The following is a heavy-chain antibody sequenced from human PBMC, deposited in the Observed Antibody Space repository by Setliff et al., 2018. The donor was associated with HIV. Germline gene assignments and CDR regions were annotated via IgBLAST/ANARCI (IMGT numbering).Heavy chain of an antibody. CDR2: ISSSGIT. Sequence: PSETLSLTCVVSDDSFSNYDWTWIRQSPGKTLEWIGYISSSGITNYNPSLRSRVTISIETSNTRFSLWLRSATAADTATYFCARLGRAIDDGGSSLRLDFWDQGMLVTVSS. J-gene: IGHJ4*02. CDR1: DDSFSNYD. CDR3: ARLGRAIDDGGSSLRLDF. V-gene: IGHV4-4*09. D-gene: IGHD2-21*01.